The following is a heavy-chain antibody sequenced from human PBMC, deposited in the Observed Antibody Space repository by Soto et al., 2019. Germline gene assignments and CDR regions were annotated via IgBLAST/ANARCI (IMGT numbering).Heavy chain of an antibody. CDR2: IKEDGSEK. V-gene: IGHV3-7*01. Sequence: DVQLVESGGGLVQPGGSLRLSCVGSGFTFSNYWMSWVRQAPGKGLEWVANIKEDGSEKYFVDSVKGRFTISRDNAKNALFLQMNSLRAEDTAVYYCAREMTTPRPFYYYGMDVWGQGTTVTVSS. J-gene: IGHJ6*02. CDR3: AREMTTPRPFYYYGMDV. CDR1: GFTFSNYW. D-gene: IGHD4-4*01.